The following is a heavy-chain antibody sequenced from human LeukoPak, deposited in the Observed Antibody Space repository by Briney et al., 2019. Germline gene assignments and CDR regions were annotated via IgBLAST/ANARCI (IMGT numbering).Heavy chain of an antibody. CDR3: ARETREYSSSWYRWFDP. J-gene: IGHJ5*02. CDR1: GYTFTSYY. D-gene: IGHD6-13*01. Sequence: ASVKVSCKASGYTFTSYYMHWVRQAPGEGLEWMGIINPSGGSTSYAQKFQGRVTMTRDMSTSTVYMELSSLRSEDTAVYYCARETREYSSSWYRWFDPWGQGTLVTVPS. CDR2: INPSGGST. V-gene: IGHV1-46*01.